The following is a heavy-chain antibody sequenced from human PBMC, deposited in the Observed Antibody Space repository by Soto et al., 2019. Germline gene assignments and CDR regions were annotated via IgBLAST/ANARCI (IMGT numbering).Heavy chain of an antibody. CDR2: IIPIFGTA. J-gene: IGHJ1*01. Sequence: SVKVSCKASGGTFSSYAISWVRQAPGQGLEWMGGIIPIFGTANYAQKFQGRVTITTDESTSTAYMELSSLRSEDTAVYYCARGPPTMIVDRYFQHWGQGTLVTVSS. D-gene: IGHD3-22*01. CDR3: ARGPPTMIVDRYFQH. V-gene: IGHV1-69*05. CDR1: GGTFSSYA.